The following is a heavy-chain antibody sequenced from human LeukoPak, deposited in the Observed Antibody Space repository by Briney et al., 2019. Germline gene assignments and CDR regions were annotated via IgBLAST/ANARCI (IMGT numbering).Heavy chain of an antibody. J-gene: IGHJ5*02. Sequence: ASVKVSCKASGYTFTSYGISWVRQAPGQGLEWMGWINPNSGGTNYAQKFQGRVTMTRDTSISTAYMELSRLRSDDTAVYYCARDRARMGYSSSPPAYWFDPWGQGTLVTVSS. V-gene: IGHV1-2*02. CDR2: INPNSGGT. CDR1: GYTFTSYG. D-gene: IGHD6-13*01. CDR3: ARDRARMGYSSSPPAYWFDP.